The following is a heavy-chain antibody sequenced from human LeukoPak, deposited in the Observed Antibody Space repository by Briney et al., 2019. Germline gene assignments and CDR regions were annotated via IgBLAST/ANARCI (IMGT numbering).Heavy chain of an antibody. CDR2: ISGSGGST. CDR3: AKVSGGYIRAGYFDY. Sequence: PGGSLRLSCAASGFTFSSYAMSWVRQAPGKGLEWVSAISGSGGSTYYADSVKGRFTISRDNSKNTLYLQMNSLRAEDTAVYYCAKVSGGYIRAGYFDYWGQGTLVTVSS. CDR1: GFTFSSYA. D-gene: IGHD5-18*01. V-gene: IGHV3-23*01. J-gene: IGHJ4*02.